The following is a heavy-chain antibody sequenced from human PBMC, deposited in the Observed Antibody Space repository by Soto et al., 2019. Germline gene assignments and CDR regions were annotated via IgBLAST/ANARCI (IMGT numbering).Heavy chain of an antibody. V-gene: IGHV1-18*04. D-gene: IGHD3-10*01. CDR1: GYTFTGYY. Sequence: ASVKVSCKASGYTFTGYYMHWVRQAPGQGLEWMGWISGYNDNTNYAQKFQGRVTMATDTSTSTVYMELRSLRSDDAAVYYCARDPMVREVVMFDYWGQGTLVTVSS. CDR2: ISGYNDNT. J-gene: IGHJ4*02. CDR3: ARDPMVREVVMFDY.